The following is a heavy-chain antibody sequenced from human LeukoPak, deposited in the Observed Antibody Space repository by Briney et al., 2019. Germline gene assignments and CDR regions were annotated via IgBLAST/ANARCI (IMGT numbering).Heavy chain of an antibody. CDR1: GYTFTSYY. V-gene: IGHV1-46*03. CDR2: INPGGGST. D-gene: IGHD6-13*01. Sequence: ASVKVSCKASGYTFTSYYMHWVRQAPGQGLEWMGIINPGGGSTSYAQKFQGRVTMTRDTSTSTVYMELSSLRSEDTAVYYCATTVVSSSWYWDYYYYYMDVWGKGTTVTVSS. CDR3: ATTVVSSSWYWDYYYYYMDV. J-gene: IGHJ6*03.